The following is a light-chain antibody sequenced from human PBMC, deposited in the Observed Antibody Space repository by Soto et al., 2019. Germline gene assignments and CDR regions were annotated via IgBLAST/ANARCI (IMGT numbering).Light chain of an antibody. V-gene: IGLV2-14*01. CDR3: ISYIPSTTTHWV. CDR2: EVS. CDR1: NTDVGGYDR. Sequence: QSALTQPASVSGSPGQSITISCTGTNTDVGGYDRVSWYQHHPGKAPKMLIFEVSNRPSGISDRFSGSKSGDTASLTISGLQAEDDADYYCISYIPSTTTHWVFGGGTKVTVL. J-gene: IGLJ3*02.